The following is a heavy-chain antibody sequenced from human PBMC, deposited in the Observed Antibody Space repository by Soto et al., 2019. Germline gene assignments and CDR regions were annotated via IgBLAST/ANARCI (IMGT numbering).Heavy chain of an antibody. V-gene: IGHV3-74*01. Sequence: GGSLRLSCAASGFIFSSYWMHWVRQVPGKGLVWVSRINSDGSNTIYADSVKGRFTISRDNAKNTLYLQMNSLRAEDTAVYYCARDRSSAAADYWGQGTLVTVSS. CDR2: INSDGSNT. J-gene: IGHJ4*02. CDR1: GFIFSSYW. D-gene: IGHD2-2*01. CDR3: ARDRSSAAADY.